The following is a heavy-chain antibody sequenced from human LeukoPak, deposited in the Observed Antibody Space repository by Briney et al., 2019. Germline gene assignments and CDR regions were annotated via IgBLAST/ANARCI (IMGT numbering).Heavy chain of an antibody. D-gene: IGHD6-6*01. V-gene: IGHV4-61*02. J-gene: IGHJ4*02. CDR1: GGSISSGNLY. CDR2: IHTSGST. CDR3: AREHLAARSLDY. Sequence: SETLSLTCSVSGGSISSGNLYWTWIRQPAGKGLEWIGRIHTSGSTNYNPSLQSRLTILIDTSKNQFSLKLSSVTAADTAVYYCAREHLAARSLDYWGQGTLVTVSS.